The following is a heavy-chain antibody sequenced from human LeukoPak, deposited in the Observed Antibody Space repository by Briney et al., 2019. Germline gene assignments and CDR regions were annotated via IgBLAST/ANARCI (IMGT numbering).Heavy chain of an antibody. CDR3: ARRGAGMVRGVIITFPFDY. CDR2: INAGNGDT. CDR1: GYTFTSYA. V-gene: IGHV1-3*01. Sequence: ASVKASCTASGYTFTSYAMHWVRQAPGQRLEWRGWINAGNGDTKYSQKFQGRVTITRDTSARTAYMELSSLRSEDTAVYYSARRGAGMVRGVIITFPFDYWGQGTLVTVSS. J-gene: IGHJ4*02. D-gene: IGHD3-10*01.